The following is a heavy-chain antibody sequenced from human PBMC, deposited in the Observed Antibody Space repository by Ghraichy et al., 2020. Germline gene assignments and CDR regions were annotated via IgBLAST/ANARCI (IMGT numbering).Heavy chain of an antibody. CDR1: GFSLTTSGVA. CDR2: IYWTDDK. D-gene: IGHD2-21*02. CDR3: AHSPHFVVVTASPYYFDY. V-gene: IGHV2-5*01. J-gene: IGHJ4*02. Sequence: SGPTLVKPTQTLTLTCTFSGFSLTTSGVAVGWIRQPPGKALEWLALIYWTDDKRYSPSLKSRLTITKDTSKNQVVLTLTNMDPVDTATYYCAHSPHFVVVTASPYYFDYWGQGTLVTVSS.